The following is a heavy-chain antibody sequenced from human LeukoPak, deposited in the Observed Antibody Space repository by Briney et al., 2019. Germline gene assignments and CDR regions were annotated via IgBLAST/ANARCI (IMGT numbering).Heavy chain of an antibody. CDR3: AKDIMVRGVTFFDY. Sequence: TGGSLRLSCAASGFTFSSYAMHWVRQAPGKGLEWVSAISGSGGSTYYADSVKGRFTISRDNSKNTLYLQMNSLRAEDTAVYYCAKDIMVRGVTFFDYWGQGTLVTVSS. CDR2: ISGSGGST. J-gene: IGHJ4*02. V-gene: IGHV3-23*01. D-gene: IGHD3-10*01. CDR1: GFTFSSYA.